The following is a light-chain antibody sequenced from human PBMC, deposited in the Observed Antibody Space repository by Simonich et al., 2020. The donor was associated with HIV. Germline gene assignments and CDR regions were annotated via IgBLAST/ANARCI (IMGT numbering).Light chain of an antibody. CDR3: QQYYSTPPT. CDR2: AAS. Sequence: DIQMTQSPSSLSASVGDRVTITCRASQDIINSLAWYQQKPGKAPKLLLYAASRLESGVPSRFSGSGSGTDYTLTISSLQPEDFATYYCQQYYSTPPTFGQGTKVEIK. CDR1: QDIINS. V-gene: IGKV1-NL1*01. J-gene: IGKJ1*01.